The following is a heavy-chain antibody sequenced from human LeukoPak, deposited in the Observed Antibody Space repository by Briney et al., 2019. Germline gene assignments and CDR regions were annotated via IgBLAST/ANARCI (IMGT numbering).Heavy chain of an antibody. CDR2: ISASGVGT. CDR1: GFILNTSA. V-gene: IGHV3-23*01. J-gene: IGHJ4*02. Sequence: VGSLRLSCVASGFILNTSAMSWVRQTPGKGLEWVSGISASGVGTHYADTVKGRFTITRDISNNTVFLQLNNLRSADTAVYYCAKMPDTGLDGTCGYFLDHWGQGT. CDR3: AKMPDTGLDGTCGYFLDH. D-gene: IGHD5-12*01.